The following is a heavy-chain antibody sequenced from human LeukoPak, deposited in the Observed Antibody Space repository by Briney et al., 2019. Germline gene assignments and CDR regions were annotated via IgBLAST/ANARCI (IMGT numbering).Heavy chain of an antibody. D-gene: IGHD6-19*01. CDR2: INTNTGNP. V-gene: IGHV7-4-1*02. CDR1: GYTFTSYA. Sequence: VASVKVSCKASGYTFTSYAMNWARQATGQGLEWMGWINTNTGNPTYAQGFTGRFVFSLDTSVSTAYLQISSLKAKDTAVYYCARVESGWSIDYWGQGTLVTVSS. CDR3: ARVESGWSIDY. J-gene: IGHJ4*02.